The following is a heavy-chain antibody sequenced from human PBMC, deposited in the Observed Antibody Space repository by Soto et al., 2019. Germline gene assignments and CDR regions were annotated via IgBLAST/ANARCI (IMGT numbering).Heavy chain of an antibody. CDR3: ATWVDHGDFEGFDF. CDR1: GYSFTDYK. D-gene: IGHD4-17*01. CDR2: VDPNGGGS. Sequence: ASVKVSCKTSGYSFTDYKLHCVRQAPGQGLEWMGWVDPNGGGSNSAQKFQGSVTMTWDTSITTAYLDLTRLTTNDTATYFCATWVDHGDFEGFDFWGQGTLVTVSS. J-gene: IGHJ4*02. V-gene: IGHV1-2*04.